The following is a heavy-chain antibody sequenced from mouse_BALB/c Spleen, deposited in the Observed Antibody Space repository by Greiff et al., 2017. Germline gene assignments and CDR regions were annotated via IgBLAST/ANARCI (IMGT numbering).Heavy chain of an antibody. CDR1: GFTFSSYT. D-gene: IGHD2-3*01. Sequence: EVQRVESGGGLVKPGGSLKLSCAASGFTFSSYTMSWVRQTPEKRLEWVATISSGGSYTYYPDSVKGRFTISRDNAKNTLYLQMSSLKSEDTAMYYCTRDQSLYDGRTFAYWGQGTLVTVSA. CDR3: TRDQSLYDGRTFAY. CDR2: ISSGGSYT. J-gene: IGHJ3*01. V-gene: IGHV5-6-4*01.